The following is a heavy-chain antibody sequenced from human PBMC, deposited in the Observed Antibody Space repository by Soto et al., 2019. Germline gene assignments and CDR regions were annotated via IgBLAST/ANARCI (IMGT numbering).Heavy chain of an antibody. CDR3: ARVRGYSSMSGYMDV. V-gene: IGHV3-23*01. CDR1: GFIFSSYA. J-gene: IGHJ6*03. Sequence: PGGSLRLSCGGSGFIFSSYAMSWVRQPPGKGLEWVSAIIYSGGSTYYADSVKGRFTISRHNSKNTLYLQTNSLRAEDTAVYYCARVRGYSSMSGYMDVWGKGTTVTVSS. D-gene: IGHD5-18*01. CDR2: IIYSGGST.